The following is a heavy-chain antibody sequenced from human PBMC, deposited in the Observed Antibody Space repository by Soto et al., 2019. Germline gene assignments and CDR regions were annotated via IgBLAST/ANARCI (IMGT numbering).Heavy chain of an antibody. J-gene: IGHJ5*02. CDR2: IYYSGST. Sequence: SETLSLTCTVSGGSISSYYWSWIRQPPGKGLEWIGYIYYSGSTNYNHSLKSRVTMSVDTSKNQFSLKLSSVTAADTAVYYCARDVTYYYDSSGYYNAGFDPWGQGTLVTVSS. V-gene: IGHV4-59*01. D-gene: IGHD3-22*01. CDR3: ARDVTYYYDSSGYYNAGFDP. CDR1: GGSISSYY.